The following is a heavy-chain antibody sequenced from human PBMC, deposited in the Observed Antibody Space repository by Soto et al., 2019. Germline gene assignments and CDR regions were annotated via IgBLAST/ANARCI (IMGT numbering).Heavy chain of an antibody. V-gene: IGHV3-7*05. CDR1: GFTFSSYW. CDR3: ARERGGGYHSSGDFDY. Sequence: EVQLVESGGGLVQPGGSLRLSCAASGFTFSSYWMTWVRQAPGKGLEWVANIKQDGSDKYYVDAVKGRFTISRDYAKSSLYLQMNDLRVDDTAVYYCARERGGGYHSSGDFDYWGQGTLVTVSS. CDR2: IKQDGSDK. D-gene: IGHD6-25*01. J-gene: IGHJ4*02.